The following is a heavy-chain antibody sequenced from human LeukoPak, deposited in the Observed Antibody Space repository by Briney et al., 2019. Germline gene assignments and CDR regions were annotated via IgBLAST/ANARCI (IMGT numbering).Heavy chain of an antibody. D-gene: IGHD5-12*01. CDR3: ARDFYSGHDWEVAY. Sequence: PGGSLRLSCAASGFTISRYWMSWVRQAPGKGLEWVANIKQDGSEKYYVDSVKGRFTISRDNAKNSQILQMNSLRVEDTAMYYCARDFYSGHDWEVAYWGQGTLVTVSS. CDR1: GFTISRYW. CDR2: IKQDGSEK. V-gene: IGHV3-7*01. J-gene: IGHJ4*02.